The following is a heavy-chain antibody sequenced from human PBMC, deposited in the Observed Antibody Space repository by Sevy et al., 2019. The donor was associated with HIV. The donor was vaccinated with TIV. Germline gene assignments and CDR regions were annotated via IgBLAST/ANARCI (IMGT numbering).Heavy chain of an antibody. CDR3: AREVEGALKYFDS. J-gene: IGHJ4*02. CDR1: GYNFIFYA. D-gene: IGHD1-1*01. V-gene: IGHV1-3*01. Sequence: ASVKVSCKASGYNFIFYAVHWVRQAPGQSLEWMGWINPGNGITKYSQTFQGRVTITRDTSATSTYMELVSLTSEDTSLYYCAREVEGALKYFDSWGQGTLVTVSS. CDR2: INPGNGIT.